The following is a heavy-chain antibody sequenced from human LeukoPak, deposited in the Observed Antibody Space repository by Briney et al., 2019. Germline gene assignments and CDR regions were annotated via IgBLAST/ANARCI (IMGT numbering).Heavy chain of an antibody. CDR1: GYTFTGYY. J-gene: IGHJ3*02. CDR2: INPNSGGT. CDR3: ARDEGGYCTNGVCYSNAFDI. V-gene: IGHV1-2*02. D-gene: IGHD2-8*01. Sequence: EALVKVSCKASGYTFTGYYMHWVRQAPGQGLEWMGWINPNSGGTNYAQKFQGRVTMTRDTSISTAYMELSRLRSDDTAVYYCARDEGGYCTNGVCYSNAFDIWGQGTMVTVSS.